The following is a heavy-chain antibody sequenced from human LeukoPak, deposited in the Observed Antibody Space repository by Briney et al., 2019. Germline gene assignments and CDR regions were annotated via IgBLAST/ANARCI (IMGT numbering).Heavy chain of an antibody. Sequence: ASVKVSCKASGYTFTGYYMYWVRQAPGQGLEWMGWINPNSGGTNYAQKFQGRVTMTRDTSISTAYMELSRLRSDDTAVYYCARQLVPAVSSYYGMDVWGQGTTVTVSS. CDR1: GYTFTGYY. CDR3: ARQLVPAVSSYYGMDV. V-gene: IGHV1-2*02. CDR2: INPNSGGT. D-gene: IGHD2-2*01. J-gene: IGHJ6*02.